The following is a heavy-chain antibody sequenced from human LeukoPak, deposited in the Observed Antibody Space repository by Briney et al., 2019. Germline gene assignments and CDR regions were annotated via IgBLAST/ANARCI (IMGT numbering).Heavy chain of an antibody. CDR3: VKEWAAYHNWCAP. V-gene: IGHV4-38-2*02. D-gene: IGHD2-21*01. Sequence: PSETLSLTHSISGYTLEIVYYWAWLRQPPGKGLEWIGSIYRSATTYYNPSLKSRVLISMDMSKNEVSLSLTSVTAADTAVYYCVKEWAAYHNWCAPCGQGTLVIVSS. CDR1: GYTLEIVYY. CDR2: IYRSATT. J-gene: IGHJ5*02.